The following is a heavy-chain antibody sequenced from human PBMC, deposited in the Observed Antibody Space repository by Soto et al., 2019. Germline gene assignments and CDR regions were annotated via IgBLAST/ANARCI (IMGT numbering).Heavy chain of an antibody. CDR3: ARSPASCTNGVCYKNWFDP. CDR1: GYTFTGYY. CDR2: INPNSGGT. J-gene: IGHJ5*02. Sequence: GASVKVSCKASGYTFTGYYMHWVRQAPGQGLEWMGWINPNSGGTNYAQKFQGRVTMTRDTSISTAYMELSRLRSDDPAVYYCARSPASCTNGVCYKNWFDPWGQGTLVTVSS. D-gene: IGHD2-8*01. V-gene: IGHV1-2*02.